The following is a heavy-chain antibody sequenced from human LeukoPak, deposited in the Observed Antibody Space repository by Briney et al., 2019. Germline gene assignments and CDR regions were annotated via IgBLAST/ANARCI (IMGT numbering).Heavy chain of an antibody. D-gene: IGHD1-7*01. J-gene: IGHJ4*02. Sequence: GGSLRLSCAASGFTFSSYAVHWVRQAPGKGLEWVAVISYDGSKLYYADSVKGRFTISRDNSKNTLYLQMNSLRAEDTAVFYCARGTTYYFDCWGQGAL. V-gene: IGHV3-30-3*01. CDR1: GFTFSSYA. CDR2: ISYDGSKL. CDR3: ARGTTYYFDC.